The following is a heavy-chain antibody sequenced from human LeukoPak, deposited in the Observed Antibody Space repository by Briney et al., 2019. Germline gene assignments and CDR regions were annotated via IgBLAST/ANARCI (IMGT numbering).Heavy chain of an antibody. CDR1: GFTFSSNA. D-gene: IGHD2-8*01. CDR2: ITASGRNT. J-gene: IGHJ4*02. V-gene: IGHV3-23*01. Sequence: GGSLRLSCAASGFTFSSNAMSWVRQAAGKGLEWVSTITASGRNTYYADSVKGRFTISRDNSENTLYLQMNSLRAEDTAVYYCPQGAGVNGVAYLDYWGQGILVTVSS. CDR3: PQGAGVNGVAYLDY.